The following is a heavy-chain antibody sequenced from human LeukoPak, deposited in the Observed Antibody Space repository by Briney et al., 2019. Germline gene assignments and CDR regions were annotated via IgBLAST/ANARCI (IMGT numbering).Heavy chain of an antibody. V-gene: IGHV3-48*02. Sequence: PGGSLRLSCAASGFTFSSYSMNWVRQAPGKGLEWVSYISSSSSTIYYADSVKGRFTISRDNAKNSLYLQMNSLRDEDTAVYYCARGILRGSYTLDYFDYWGQGTLVTVSS. CDR1: GFTFSSYS. J-gene: IGHJ4*02. CDR2: ISSSSSTI. CDR3: ARGILRGSYTLDYFDY. D-gene: IGHD1-26*01.